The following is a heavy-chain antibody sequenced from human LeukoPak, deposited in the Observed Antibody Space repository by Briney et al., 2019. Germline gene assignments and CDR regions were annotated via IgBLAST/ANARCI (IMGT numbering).Heavy chain of an antibody. V-gene: IGHV4-4*02. CDR1: GGSISSSNW. CDR2: IYHSGST. D-gene: IGHD3-22*01. CDR3: ARGLRGESSGNNWFDP. Sequence: SETLSLTCAVSGGSISSSNWWSWVRQPPGKGLEWIGEIYHSGSTNYNPSLKSRVTISVDKSKNQFSLKLSSVTAADTAVYYCARGLRGESSGNNWFDPWGQGTLVTVSS. J-gene: IGHJ5*02.